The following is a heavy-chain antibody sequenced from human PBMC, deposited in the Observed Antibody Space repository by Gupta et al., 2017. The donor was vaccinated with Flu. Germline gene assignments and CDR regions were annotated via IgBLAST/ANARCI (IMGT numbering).Heavy chain of an antibody. CDR1: GFTFDDYA. V-gene: IGHV3-9*01. J-gene: IGHJ5*02. D-gene: IGHD5-24*01. CDR2: ISWNSGSI. Sequence: EVQLVESGGGLVQPGRSLRLSCAASGFTFDDYAMHWVRQAPGKGLEWVSGISWNSGSIGDADSVKGRFTISRDNAKNSLYLQMNSLRAEDTALYYCAKSGRDGYNEGGWFDPWGQGTLVTVSS. CDR3: AKSGRDGYNEGGWFDP.